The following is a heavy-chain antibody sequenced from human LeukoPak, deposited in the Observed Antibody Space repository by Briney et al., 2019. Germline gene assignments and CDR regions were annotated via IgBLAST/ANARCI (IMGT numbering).Heavy chain of an antibody. CDR1: GGSISGYY. V-gene: IGHV4-59*01. CDR3: VRFGVNYDMDV. Sequence: PSETPFLTCSVSGGSISGYYWTWVRQPPGRGLEWIGQIHYSGRADYNPSLKSRITMSVDTSRNQISLKLSSVTAADTAIYYCVRFGVNYDMDVWGQGTTVTVFS. J-gene: IGHJ6*02. CDR2: IHYSGRA. D-gene: IGHD3-16*01.